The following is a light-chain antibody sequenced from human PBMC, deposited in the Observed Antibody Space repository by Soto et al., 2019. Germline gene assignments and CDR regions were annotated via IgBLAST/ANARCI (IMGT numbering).Light chain of an antibody. CDR3: QQYGSSPLT. J-gene: IGKJ4*01. Sequence: EIVLTQSPGTLSLSPGARAPLSCRASQSVSSSYLAWYQQKPGQAPRLLIYGASTRATGIPARFSGSGSGTDFTLTISRLESEDFAVYYCQQYGSSPLTFGGGTKVDIK. CDR1: QSVSSSY. V-gene: IGKV3-20*01. CDR2: GAS.